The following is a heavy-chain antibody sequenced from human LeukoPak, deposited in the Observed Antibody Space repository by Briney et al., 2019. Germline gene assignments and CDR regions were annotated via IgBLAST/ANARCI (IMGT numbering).Heavy chain of an antibody. CDR3: ARMVRGVIRGLSDY. Sequence: GSLRLSCAASAFTFSTYAMSWVRQAPGKGLEWIGSIYYSGSTYYNPSLKSRVTISVDTSKNQFSLKLSSVTAADTAVYYCARMVRGVIRGLSDYWGQGTLVTVSS. CDR2: IYYSGST. CDR1: AFTFSTYA. V-gene: IGHV4-38-2*01. D-gene: IGHD3-10*01. J-gene: IGHJ4*02.